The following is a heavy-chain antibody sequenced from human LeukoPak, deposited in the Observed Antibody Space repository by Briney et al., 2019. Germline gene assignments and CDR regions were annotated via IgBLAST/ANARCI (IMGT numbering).Heavy chain of an antibody. CDR1: GFTFTSYA. V-gene: IGHV3-48*01. CDR2: ISSSSSTI. J-gene: IGHJ4*02. D-gene: IGHD3-10*01. Sequence: HPGGSLRLSCAASGFTFTSYAMTWVRQAPGKGLEWVSYISSSSSTIYYADSVRGRFTISRDNAKNSLYLQMNSLRAEETAVYYCAKDRDYYGSRSYYPPTDYWGQGTLVTVSS. CDR3: AKDRDYYGSRSYYPPTDY.